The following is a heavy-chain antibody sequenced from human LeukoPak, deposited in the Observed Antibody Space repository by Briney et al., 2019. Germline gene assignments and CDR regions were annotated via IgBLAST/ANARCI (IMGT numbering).Heavy chain of an antibody. CDR3: ARFYSYFDL. CDR1: GGSLSGYY. Sequence: SETLSLTCNVSGGSLSGYYWSRSRQPPGKGLEWIAYIYNSGSINYNPSLESRVIMSVDTSKNHFSLKLSSVTAADTAVCYCARFYSYFDLWGRGTLVTVSS. V-gene: IGHV4-59*08. CDR2: IYNSGSI. J-gene: IGHJ2*01.